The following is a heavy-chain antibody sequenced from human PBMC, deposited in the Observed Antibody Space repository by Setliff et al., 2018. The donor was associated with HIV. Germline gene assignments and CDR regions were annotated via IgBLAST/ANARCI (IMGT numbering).Heavy chain of an antibody. CDR1: GGSFSGYF. V-gene: IGHV4-34*01. CDR2: LNDSGST. J-gene: IGHJ5*02. D-gene: IGHD6-6*01. Sequence: PSETLSLTCAVYGGSFSGYFWSWIRQSPRKRLEWIGELNDSGSTNYNPSLKSRVTISIDTSKNQFSLRLSSVTAADTAVYYCARGTKLVWGRWFDPWGQGTLVTVPQ. CDR3: ARGTKLVWGRWFDP.